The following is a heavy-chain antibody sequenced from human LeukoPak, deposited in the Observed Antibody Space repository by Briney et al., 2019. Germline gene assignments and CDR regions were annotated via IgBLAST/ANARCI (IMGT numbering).Heavy chain of an antibody. J-gene: IGHJ3*02. D-gene: IGHD4-11*01. CDR1: GFTFSNYW. CDR2: IRRDGSQI. V-gene: IGHV3-7*01. CDR3: ARDDSPTLTGPAYYDAFEI. Sequence: PGGSLRLSCAASGFTFSNYWMAWVRQAPGKGLEWVANIRRDGSQIHYVDSVKGRFTISRDNAKNSLSLQMNSLRAEDTAIYYCARDDSPTLTGPAYYDAFEIWGQGIMVTVSS.